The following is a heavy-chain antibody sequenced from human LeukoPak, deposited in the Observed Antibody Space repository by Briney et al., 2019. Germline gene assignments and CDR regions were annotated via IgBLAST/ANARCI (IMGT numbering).Heavy chain of an antibody. V-gene: IGHV1-2*02. CDR2: INPKTGGT. D-gene: IGHD1-26*01. CDR1: GYTFSGYF. J-gene: IGHJ5*02. Sequence: GASVKVSCKASGYTFSGYFVHWVRQAPGQGLEWMGWINPKTGGTNYAQKFQGRVTMTRDTSISTAYMELSRLKSDDTAAYYCARDDTSGSNYWFDPWGQGTLVTVSS. CDR3: ARDDTSGSNYWFDP.